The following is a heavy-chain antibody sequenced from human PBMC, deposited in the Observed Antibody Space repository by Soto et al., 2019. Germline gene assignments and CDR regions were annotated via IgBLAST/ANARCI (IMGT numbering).Heavy chain of an antibody. CDR3: ERVPIDTYMIYWSDP. CDR2: IYFSGRT. D-gene: IGHD3-16*01. V-gene: IGHV4-61*08. J-gene: IGHJ5*02. Sequence: PSETLSLTCTVSGDSVSSGDYYWTWIRQPPGKGLEWVGHIYFSGRTNYIPSLESRVTISLDTSKNQFSLKLTSVTAADTAVYYCERVPIDTYMIYWSDPWGQGTLVPVSS. CDR1: GDSVSSGDYY.